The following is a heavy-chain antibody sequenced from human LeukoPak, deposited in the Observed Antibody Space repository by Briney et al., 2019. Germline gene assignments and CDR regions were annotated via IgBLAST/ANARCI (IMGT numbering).Heavy chain of an antibody. Sequence: PGGSLRLSCAASGFTFSSYGMHWVRQAPGKGLEGVAGIWYDGSKEYYADSVKGRFTISRDNPKNTLYLQMNSLRAEDTAVYYCTRGVGHNPFFDIWGQGTTVTVSS. CDR2: IWYDGSKE. D-gene: IGHD1-14*01. CDR1: GFTFSSYG. J-gene: IGHJ3*02. V-gene: IGHV3-33*01. CDR3: TRGVGHNPFFDI.